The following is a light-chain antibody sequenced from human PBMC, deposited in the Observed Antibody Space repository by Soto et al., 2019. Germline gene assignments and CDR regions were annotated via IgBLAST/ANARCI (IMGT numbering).Light chain of an antibody. CDR1: RRVSSY. CDR3: QQYDNSPLT. V-gene: IGKV3-20*01. Sequence: ETVLTQSPATLSLSPGDRATLSCRASRRVSSYLAWYQQKPGQAPRLLIYGASNRATGIPDRFSGSGSGTDFTLTISRLEPEDFAVYYCQQYDNSPLTFGGGTKVDI. CDR2: GAS. J-gene: IGKJ4*01.